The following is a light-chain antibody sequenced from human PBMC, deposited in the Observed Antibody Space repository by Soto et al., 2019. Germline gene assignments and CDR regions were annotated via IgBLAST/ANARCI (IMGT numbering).Light chain of an antibody. V-gene: IGKV3-20*01. CDR2: GAS. Sequence: EIVLTQSPGTLSLSPGERATLSCRASQSVSSSYLAWYQQKPGQAPRLLIYGASSRATGIPDRFSGSGSGTDFTLTISILEPEDFAVYYCLQYGSSPWTFGQGTKVEIK. CDR1: QSVSSSY. J-gene: IGKJ1*01. CDR3: LQYGSSPWT.